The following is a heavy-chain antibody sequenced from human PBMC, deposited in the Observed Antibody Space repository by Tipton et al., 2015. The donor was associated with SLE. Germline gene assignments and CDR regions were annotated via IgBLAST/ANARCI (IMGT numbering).Heavy chain of an antibody. J-gene: IGHJ4*02. V-gene: IGHV4-34*01. CDR3: ARGEGATQGY. Sequence: TLSLTCTVSGGSISSYYWSWIRQPPGKGLEWIGEINHSGSTNYNPSLKSRVTISVDTSKNQFSLKLSSVTAADTAVYYCARGEGATQGYWGQGTLVTVSS. D-gene: IGHD1-26*01. CDR2: INHSGST. CDR1: GGSISSYY.